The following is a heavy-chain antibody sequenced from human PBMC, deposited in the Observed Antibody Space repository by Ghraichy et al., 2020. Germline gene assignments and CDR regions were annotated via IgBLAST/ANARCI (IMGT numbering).Heavy chain of an antibody. CDR1: EFTPTTYW. V-gene: IGHV3-7*03. CDR3: AAGSGWLSDS. D-gene: IGHD6-19*01. J-gene: IGHJ4*02. CDR2: IDQDGSEK. Sequence: GGSLRLSCAASEFTPTTYWMNWVRQAPGKGLEWVAIIDQDGSEKVYVDSVRGRFTISRDNAKKSRYLQMNSLRDEDTAIYFCAAGSGWLSDSWGRGTLVTVSS.